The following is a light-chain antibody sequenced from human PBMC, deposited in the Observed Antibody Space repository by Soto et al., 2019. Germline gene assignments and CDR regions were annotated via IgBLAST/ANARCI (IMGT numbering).Light chain of an antibody. CDR1: QSISSW. CDR3: QQYNSYSLT. CDR2: DAS. V-gene: IGKV1-5*01. Sequence: DIQVTQAPSTLSASVGGRVTMTGRASQSISSWLAWYQQKPGKAPKLLIYDASSLESGVPSRFSGSGSGTEFTLTIRRLQPDDFATYSSQQYNSYSLTFGGGTKVDIK. J-gene: IGKJ4*02.